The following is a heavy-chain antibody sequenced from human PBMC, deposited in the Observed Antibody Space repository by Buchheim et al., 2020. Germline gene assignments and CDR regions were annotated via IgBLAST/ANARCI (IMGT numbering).Heavy chain of an antibody. J-gene: IGHJ5*02. CDR3: AKEYMAADGTSRGHLYNWFDP. Sequence: QVQLVESGGGVVQPGGSLRLSCGASGFSFSNYGIHWVRQAPGKGREWVAAISYDGSNKFYGDAVKGRFTISGDNSKNTLYLQMNSLKPEDTAVYYCAKEYMAADGTSRGHLYNWFDPWGQGTL. V-gene: IGHV3-30*18. CDR1: GFSFSNYG. D-gene: IGHD6-13*01. CDR2: ISYDGSNK.